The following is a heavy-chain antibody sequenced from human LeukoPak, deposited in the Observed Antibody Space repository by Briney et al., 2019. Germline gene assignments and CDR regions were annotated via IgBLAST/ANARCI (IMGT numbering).Heavy chain of an antibody. V-gene: IGHV4-38-2*02. CDR1: GYSINSGYY. CDR3: VRVLKGRAPFDY. J-gene: IGHJ4*02. Sequence: SETLSLTCTVSGYSINSGYYWGWIRQPPGKGLEWIGSIYHSGSTYYNPSLKSRVTISVDTSKNQFSLKLSSVTAADTAVYYCVRVLKGRAPFDYWGQGTLVTVSS. CDR2: IYHSGST.